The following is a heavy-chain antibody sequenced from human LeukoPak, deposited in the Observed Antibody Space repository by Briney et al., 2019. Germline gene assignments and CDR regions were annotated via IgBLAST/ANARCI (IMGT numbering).Heavy chain of an antibody. Sequence: PGGSLRLSRAASGFTFSSYAMSWVRQAPGKGLEWVSAISGSGGSTYYADSVKGRFTISRDNSKNTLYLQMNSLRAEDTAVYYCAKGYGGTYYDFWSGYYSGGLDYWGQGTLVTVSS. J-gene: IGHJ4*02. CDR1: GFTFSSYA. CDR2: ISGSGGST. V-gene: IGHV3-23*01. D-gene: IGHD3-3*01. CDR3: AKGYGGTYYDFWSGYYSGGLDY.